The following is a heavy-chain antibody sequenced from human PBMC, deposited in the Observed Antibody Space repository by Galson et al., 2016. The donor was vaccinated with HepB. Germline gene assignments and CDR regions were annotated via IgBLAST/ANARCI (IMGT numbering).Heavy chain of an antibody. CDR1: GFTFSSYW. CDR2: IKQDGSEQ. CDR3: ARGRCYTDRCDSGFRSCHY. D-gene: IGHD3-10*01. V-gene: IGHV3-7*02. Sequence: SLRLSCAASGFTFSSYWMSWVRQAPGKRLECVANIKQDGSEQYYVDSVKGRFTISRDNAKKSLYLQMNSLSDEDTAVYYCARGRCYTDRCDSGFRSCHYWGQGTLVTVSS. J-gene: IGHJ4*02.